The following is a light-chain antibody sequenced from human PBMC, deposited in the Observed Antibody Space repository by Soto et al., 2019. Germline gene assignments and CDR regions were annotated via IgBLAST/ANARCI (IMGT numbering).Light chain of an antibody. J-gene: IGKJ3*01. Sequence: DIQMTQSPSSLSASEGDRVTITCRASQSVNTYLNWYQHKPGKAPKLLIYAASSLQSGVPSRFSGSGSGTEFTLTISSLQPEDSAVYYCQQSSSAPLPFGPGTKVDI. CDR2: AAS. V-gene: IGKV1-39*01. CDR3: QQSSSAPLP. CDR1: QSVNTY.